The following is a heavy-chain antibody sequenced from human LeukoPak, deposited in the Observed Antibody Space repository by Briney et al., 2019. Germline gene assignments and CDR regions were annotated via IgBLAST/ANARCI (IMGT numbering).Heavy chain of an antibody. CDR2: IIPIFGTA. D-gene: IGHD3-22*01. CDR1: GGTFSSYA. CDR3: AGGPEYYHDSSGSFDY. Sequence: TVKVSCKASGGTFSSYAISWVRQAPGQGLEWMGRIIPIFGTANYAQKFQGRVTITTDESTSTAYMELSSLRSEDTAVYYCAGGPEYYHDSSGSFDYWGQGTLVTVSS. J-gene: IGHJ4*02. V-gene: IGHV1-69*05.